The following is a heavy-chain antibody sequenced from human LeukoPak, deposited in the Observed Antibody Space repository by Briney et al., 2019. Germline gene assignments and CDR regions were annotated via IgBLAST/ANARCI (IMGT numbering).Heavy chain of an antibody. CDR1: GGSISSSSYY. CDR3: AREYYYDSSGLDAFDI. D-gene: IGHD3-22*01. V-gene: IGHV4-61*01. J-gene: IGHJ3*02. CDR2: IYYSGST. Sequence: SETLSLTCTVSGGSISSSSYYWGWIRQPPGKGLEWIGYIYYSGSTNYNPSLKSRVTISVDTSKNQFSLKLSSVTAADTAVYYCAREYYYDSSGLDAFDIWGQGTMVTVSS.